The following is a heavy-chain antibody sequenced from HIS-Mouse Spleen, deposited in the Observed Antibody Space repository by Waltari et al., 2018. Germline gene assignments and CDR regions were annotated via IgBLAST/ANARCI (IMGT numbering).Heavy chain of an antibody. J-gene: IGHJ4*02. Sequence: QVQLVESGGGVVQPGRSLRLSCAASGFTFSSYAMHWVRQAPGKWLEWVAVISYDGSNKYYADSVKGRFTISRDNSKNTLYLQMNSLRAEDTAVYYCARSIRGSYFDYWGQGTLVTVSS. CDR2: ISYDGSNK. CDR3: ARSIRGSYFDY. V-gene: IGHV3-30-3*01. CDR1: GFTFSSYA. D-gene: IGHD1-26*01.